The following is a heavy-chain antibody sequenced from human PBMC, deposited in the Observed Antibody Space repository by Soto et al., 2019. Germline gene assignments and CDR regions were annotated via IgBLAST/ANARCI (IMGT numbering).Heavy chain of an antibody. Sequence: SETLSLTCTVSGGSISSGDYYWSWIRQPPGKGLEWIGYISYSGRTYYNPSLKSRVTISVDTSKNQFSLKLSSVTAADTAVYYCARDRSYCSSTSCYTVIDYWGQGALVTVFS. J-gene: IGHJ4*02. V-gene: IGHV4-30-4*01. D-gene: IGHD2-2*02. CDR2: ISYSGRT. CDR3: ARDRSYCSSTSCYTVIDY. CDR1: GGSISSGDYY.